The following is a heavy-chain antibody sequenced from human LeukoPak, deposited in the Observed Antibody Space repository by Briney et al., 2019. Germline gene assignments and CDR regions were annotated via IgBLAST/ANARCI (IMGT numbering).Heavy chain of an antibody. Sequence: PGGSLRLSCAAYGFTFGSYAMSWVRQAPGKGLEWVSGISGSGGGTYYADSVKGRFTISRDNSENMLYLQMSSLRAEDTAVYYCAKGRGITVAGTPFDYWGQGTLVTVSS. D-gene: IGHD6-19*01. CDR1: GFTFGSYA. J-gene: IGHJ4*02. V-gene: IGHV3-23*01. CDR2: ISGSGGGT. CDR3: AKGRGITVAGTPFDY.